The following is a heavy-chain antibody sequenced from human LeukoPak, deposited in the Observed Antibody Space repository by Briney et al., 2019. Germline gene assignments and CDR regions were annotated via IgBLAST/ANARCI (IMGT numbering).Heavy chain of an antibody. CDR2: FDPEDGET. J-gene: IGHJ6*03. Sequence: ASVKVSCKVSGYTLTELSMHWVRQAPGKGLEWMGGFDPEDGETIYAQKFQGRVTMTEDTSTDTAYMELSSLRSDDTAVYYCARDGLSSSSWYGWGYYYMDVWGKGTTVTISS. D-gene: IGHD6-13*01. CDR1: GYTLTELS. V-gene: IGHV1-24*01. CDR3: ARDGLSSSSWYGWGYYYMDV.